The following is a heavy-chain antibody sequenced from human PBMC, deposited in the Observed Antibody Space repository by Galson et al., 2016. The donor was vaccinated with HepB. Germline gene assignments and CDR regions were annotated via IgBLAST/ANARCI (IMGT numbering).Heavy chain of an antibody. J-gene: IGHJ6*04. CDR3: VRGGGCTSTRCTILYV. CDR1: GGSISSGASS. CDR2: IYHSGST. D-gene: IGHD2-2*01. Sequence: TLSLTCAVSGGSISSGASSWSWIRQPPGKGLEWIGYIYHSGSTSYNPSLKSRVIISVDRSKNQFSLKLTSVTAADTAVYYCVRGGGCTSTRCTILYVWGKGTTVTVSS. V-gene: IGHV4-30-2*01.